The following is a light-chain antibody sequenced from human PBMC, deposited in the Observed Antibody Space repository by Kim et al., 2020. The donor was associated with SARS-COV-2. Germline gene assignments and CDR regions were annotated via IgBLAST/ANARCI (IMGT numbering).Light chain of an antibody. CDR1: SSNIGAGYD. J-gene: IGLJ3*02. CDR2: GDN. V-gene: IGLV1-40*01. Sequence: QRITISCTGSSSNIGAGYDVNWYQLLPGTAPKLLIYGDNNRPSGVPDRFSASRSGTSASLAVAGLQAEDEGDYFCQSYDSSLSGRVFGGGTKLTVL. CDR3: QSYDSSLSGRV.